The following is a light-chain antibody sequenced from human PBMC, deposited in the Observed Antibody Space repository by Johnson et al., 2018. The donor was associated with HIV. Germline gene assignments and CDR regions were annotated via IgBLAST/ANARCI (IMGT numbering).Light chain of an antibody. CDR1: SSNIGNNY. V-gene: IGLV1-51*01. CDR3: ATWDSSLSALYV. J-gene: IGLJ1*01. Sequence: QSVLTQPPSVSAAPGQKVTISCSGSSSNIGNNYVSWYQQLPGTAPKLLIYDNNKRPSGFPDRVSGSRSGTSATLGITGLQTGDEADYYCATWDSSLSALYVCGTGTKVTVV. CDR2: DNN.